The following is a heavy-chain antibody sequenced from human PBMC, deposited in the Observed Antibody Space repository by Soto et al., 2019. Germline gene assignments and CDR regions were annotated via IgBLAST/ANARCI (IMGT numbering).Heavy chain of an antibody. CDR1: GDSIIGIYH. V-gene: IGHV4-38-2*01. CDR3: ARSPPVAGTGFALYYYYYGMDV. Sequence: PSETLSLTCAVSGDSIIGIYHWAWIRQSPGRGLEWIASIYHTGTTYYTPSLESRLTISVDTSKNQFSLKLSSMTAADTAVYYCARSPPVAGTGFALYYYYYGMDVWGQGTTVTVSS. J-gene: IGHJ6*02. D-gene: IGHD6-19*01. CDR2: IYHTGTT.